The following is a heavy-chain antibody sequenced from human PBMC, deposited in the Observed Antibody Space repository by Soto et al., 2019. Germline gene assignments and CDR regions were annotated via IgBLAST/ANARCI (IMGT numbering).Heavy chain of an antibody. CDR1: GFTFSSYG. CDR3: ARGARPPHWGYAFDI. CDR2: ISYDGSNK. Sequence: GGSLRLSCAASGFTFSSYGMHWVRQAPGKGLEWVAVISYDGSNKYYADSVKGRFTISRDNSKNTLYLQMNSLRAEDTAVYYCARGARPPHWGYAFDIWGQGTMVTVSS. D-gene: IGHD7-27*01. V-gene: IGHV3-30*03. J-gene: IGHJ3*02.